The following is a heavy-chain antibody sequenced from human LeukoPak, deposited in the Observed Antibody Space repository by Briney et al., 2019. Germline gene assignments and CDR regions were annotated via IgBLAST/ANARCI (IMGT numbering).Heavy chain of an antibody. Sequence: GGSLRLSCASSGFTFDDYTMHWVRQAPGKGLEWVSLISWDGGSTYYADSVKGRFPISRDNSKNSLYLQMNSLRTEDTALYYCATGRSILSYYFDYWGQGTLVTVSS. V-gene: IGHV3-43*01. CDR1: GFTFDDYT. CDR2: ISWDGGST. CDR3: ATGRSILSYYFDY. D-gene: IGHD1-14*01. J-gene: IGHJ4*02.